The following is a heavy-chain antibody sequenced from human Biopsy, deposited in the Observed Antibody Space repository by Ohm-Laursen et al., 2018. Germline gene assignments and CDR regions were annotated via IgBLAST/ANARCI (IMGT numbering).Heavy chain of an antibody. V-gene: IGHV3-33*01. D-gene: IGHD3-22*01. CDR1: GFTFSNYG. CDR2: IWYDGGNK. J-gene: IGHJ4*02. CDR3: ARRAYYASSSYPEYYLDY. Sequence: SSLRLSCAASGFTFSNYGMQWVRQAPGKGLEWVADIWYDGGNKYYADSVKGRFTISRDNSKNTLSLQVNSLRAEDTAVYYCARRAYYASSSYPEYYLDYWGQGTLVTVSS.